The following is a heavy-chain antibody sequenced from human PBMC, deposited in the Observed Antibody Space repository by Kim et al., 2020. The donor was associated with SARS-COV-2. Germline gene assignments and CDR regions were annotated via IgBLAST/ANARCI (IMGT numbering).Heavy chain of an antibody. Sequence: YADSVKGRCTISRNHAQNSLYLQMNSLRADDTALYYCASGGTYFFDYFDYWGQGTLVTVSS. D-gene: IGHD3-10*01. CDR3: ASGGTYFFDYFDY. J-gene: IGHJ4*02. V-gene: IGHV3-9*01.